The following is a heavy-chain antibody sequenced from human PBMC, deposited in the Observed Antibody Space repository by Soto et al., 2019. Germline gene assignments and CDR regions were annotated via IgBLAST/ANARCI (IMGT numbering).Heavy chain of an antibody. V-gene: IGHV3-33*01. Sequence: QVQLVESGGGVVQPGRSLRLSCAASGFTFSSYGMHWVRQAPGKGLEWVAVIWYDGSNKYYADSVKGRFTISRDNSKNTLYLQMNSLRAEDTAVYYCATDLVRSTSFMGYTFDPWGQGTLVTVSS. J-gene: IGHJ5*02. CDR3: ATDLVRSTSFMGYTFDP. CDR2: IWYDGSNK. D-gene: IGHD2-2*01. CDR1: GFTFSSYG.